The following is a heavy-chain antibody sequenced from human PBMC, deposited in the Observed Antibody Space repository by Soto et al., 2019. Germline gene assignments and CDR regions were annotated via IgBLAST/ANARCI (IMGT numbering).Heavy chain of an antibody. V-gene: IGHV1-69*13. Sequence: AVKVSGKASGGTFSSYAISWVRQAPGQGLEWMGGIIPIFGTANYAQKFQGRVTITADESTSTAYMELSSLRSEDTAVYYCARDSRPAIVVVVAATGVYGMDVWGQGTTVTVSS. CDR3: ARDSRPAIVVVVAATGVYGMDV. CDR2: IIPIFGTA. J-gene: IGHJ6*02. D-gene: IGHD2-15*01. CDR1: GGTFSSYA.